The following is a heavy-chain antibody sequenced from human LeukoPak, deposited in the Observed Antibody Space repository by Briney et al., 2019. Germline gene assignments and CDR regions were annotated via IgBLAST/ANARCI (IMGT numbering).Heavy chain of an antibody. CDR3: ARDLRGITMVRGVIGY. CDR1: GFTFSCYA. V-gene: IGHV3-23*01. D-gene: IGHD3-10*01. J-gene: IGHJ4*02. CDR2: ISGSGGST. Sequence: GGSLRLSCAASGFTFSCYAMSWVRQAPGKGLEWVSAISGSGGSTYYADSVKGRFTISRDNSKNTLYLQMNSLRAEDTAVYYCARDLRGITMVRGVIGYWGQGTLVTVSS.